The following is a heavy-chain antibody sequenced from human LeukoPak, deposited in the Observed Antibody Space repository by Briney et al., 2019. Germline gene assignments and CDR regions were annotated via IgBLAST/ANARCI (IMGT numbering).Heavy chain of an antibody. J-gene: IGHJ4*02. CDR1: GYIFTNYA. CDR3: ARVAGTLFDY. D-gene: IGHD6-19*01. Sequence: GASVKVSCKASGYIFTNYAIHWLRQAPGQGLEWMGWIKTVNGDTKYSQEFQGRLTITSYTSASTAYLELSSLRFEDMAVYYCARVAGTLFDYWGQGTLVTVSS. V-gene: IGHV1-3*03. CDR2: IKTVNGDT.